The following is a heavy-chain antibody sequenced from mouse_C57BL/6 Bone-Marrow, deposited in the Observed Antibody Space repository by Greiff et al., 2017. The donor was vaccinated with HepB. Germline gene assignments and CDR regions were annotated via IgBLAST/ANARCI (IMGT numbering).Heavy chain of an antibody. D-gene: IGHD2-3*01. Sequence: QVQLQQSGAELVRPGASVKLSCTASGFNIKDYYMHWVKQRPGQGLEWIGYINPSSGYTKYNQKFKDKATLTADKSSSTAYMQLSSLTYEDSAVYYCARDGYWGQGTTLTVSS. V-gene: IGHV1-7*01. CDR3: ARDGY. CDR2: INPSSGYT. CDR1: GFNIKDYY. J-gene: IGHJ2*01.